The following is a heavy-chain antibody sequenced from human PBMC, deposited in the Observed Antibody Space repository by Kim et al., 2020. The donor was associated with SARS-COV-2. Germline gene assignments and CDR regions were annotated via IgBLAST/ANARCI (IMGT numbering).Heavy chain of an antibody. D-gene: IGHD3-22*01. CDR1: GFTFSSYG. Sequence: GGSLRLSCAASGFTFSSYGMHWVRQAPGKGLEWVAVIWYDGSNKYYADSVKGRFTISRDNSKNTLYLQMNSLRAEDTAVYYCAREYYYDRSGYYYFNFGMDIWGQEATVTVSS. V-gene: IGHV3-33*01. J-gene: IGHJ6*01. CDR3: AREYYYDRSGYYYFNFGMDI. CDR2: IWYDGSNK.